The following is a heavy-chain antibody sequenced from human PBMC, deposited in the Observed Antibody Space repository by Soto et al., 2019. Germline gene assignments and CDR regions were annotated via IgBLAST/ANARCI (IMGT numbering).Heavy chain of an antibody. D-gene: IGHD6-6*01. V-gene: IGHV3-30*03. CDR2: ISYDGSDD. Sequence: QVQLVESGGGVVQPGRSLRLSCVASGFMFRNYGMHWIRQAPGKGLEWLAVISYDGSDDFYADSVKGRFTISRDNSKNTLYLQMNSLRAEDTAVYYCARASVAARRRGGFYYDQGMDVWGQGTTV. J-gene: IGHJ6*02. CDR1: GFMFRNYG. CDR3: ARASVAARRRGGFYYDQGMDV.